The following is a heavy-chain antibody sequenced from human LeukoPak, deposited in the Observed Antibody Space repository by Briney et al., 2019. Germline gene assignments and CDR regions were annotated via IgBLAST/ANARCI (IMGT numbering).Heavy chain of an antibody. V-gene: IGHV3-48*01. J-gene: IGHJ6*02. CDR1: GFTFSTYS. Sequence: PGGSLRLSCVASGFTFSTYSMDWVRQAPGKGLEWISHIRSSSSTEYYAGSVKGRFTISRDNAKNALYLQMNSLRAEDTAVYYCARFLEYSSSSYYYYGMDVWGQGTTVTVSS. CDR3: ARFLEYSSSSYYYYGMDV. CDR2: IRSSSSTE. D-gene: IGHD6-6*01.